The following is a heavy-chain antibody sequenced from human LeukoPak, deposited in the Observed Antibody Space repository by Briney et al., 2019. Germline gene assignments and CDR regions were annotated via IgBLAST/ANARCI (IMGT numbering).Heavy chain of an antibody. CDR2: ISASGLRT. J-gene: IGHJ4*02. D-gene: IGHD2-15*01. V-gene: IGHV3-23*01. Sequence: GGSLRPSCTASEFIFSDFAMSWVRQAPGKGLEWVSTISASGLRTYFADSVQGRFTISRDNPNNTLSLHMSRLRAGDTALYYCARSRSAGAGYYFDSWGQGTLVAVSS. CDR1: EFIFSDFA. CDR3: ARSRSAGAGYYFDS.